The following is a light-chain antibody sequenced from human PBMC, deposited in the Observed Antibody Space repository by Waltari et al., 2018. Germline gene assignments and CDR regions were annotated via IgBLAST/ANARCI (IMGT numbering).Light chain of an antibody. J-gene: IGKJ2*01. CDR1: QSINSSY. CDR3: QHYGSASMYT. Sequence: EIVLTQSPGTLSLSPGERATLPCRASQSINSSYLAWYQQKPGQAPRLLIYGASSRATSIPDRFSGSGSGTDFTLIISRLEPEDFAVYYCQHYGSASMYTFGQGTKLEIK. CDR2: GAS. V-gene: IGKV3-20*01.